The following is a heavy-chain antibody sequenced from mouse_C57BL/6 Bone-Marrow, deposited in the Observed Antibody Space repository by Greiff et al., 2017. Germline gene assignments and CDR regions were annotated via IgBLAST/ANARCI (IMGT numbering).Heavy chain of an antibody. CDR1: GFSLSTFGMG. J-gene: IGHJ4*01. CDR3: ARIYYYGSSYLLWAMDY. Sequence: QVTLKVSGPGILQPSQTLSLTCSFSGFSLSTFGMGVGWIRQPSGKGLEWLAHILWDDDKYYNPALKSRLTISKDTSKHQVFLKIANVDTADTSTYSCARIYYYGSSYLLWAMDYWGQGTSVTVSS. V-gene: IGHV8-8*01. D-gene: IGHD1-1*01. CDR2: ILWDDDK.